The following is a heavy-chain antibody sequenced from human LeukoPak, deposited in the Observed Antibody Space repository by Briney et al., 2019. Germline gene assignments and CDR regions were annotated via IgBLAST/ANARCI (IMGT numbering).Heavy chain of an antibody. CDR2: IYYSGST. CDR1: GGSISSSSYY. J-gene: IGHJ4*02. CDR3: ARHPARYYGSGSFDY. V-gene: IGHV4-39*01. D-gene: IGHD3-10*01. Sequence: SETLSLTCTVSGGSISSSSYYWGWIRQPPGKGLERIGRIYYSGSTYYNPSLKSRVTISVDTSKNQFSLKLSSVTAADTAVYYCARHPARYYGSGSFDYWGQGTLVTVSS.